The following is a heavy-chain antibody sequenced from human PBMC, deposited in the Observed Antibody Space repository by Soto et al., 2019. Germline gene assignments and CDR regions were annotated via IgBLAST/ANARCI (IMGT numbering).Heavy chain of an antibody. J-gene: IGHJ4*02. D-gene: IGHD3-22*01. Sequence: ASVTVSCQASGSTFTSYYMHWVRQAPGQGLEWMGIINPSGGSTSYAQKFQGRVTMTRDTSTSTVYMELSSLRSEDTAVYYCARDCYYDSSGYYSAGYYFDYWGQGTLVTVSS. CDR2: INPSGGST. V-gene: IGHV1-46*01. CDR3: ARDCYYDSSGYYSAGYYFDY. CDR1: GSTFTSYY.